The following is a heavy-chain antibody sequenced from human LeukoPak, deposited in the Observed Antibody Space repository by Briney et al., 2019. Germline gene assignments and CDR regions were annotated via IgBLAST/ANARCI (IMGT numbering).Heavy chain of an antibody. Sequence: ASVKVSCKASGYTFTSYDTNWVRRATGQGLEWMGWMNPNSGNTGYAQKFQGRVTMTRNTSISTAYMELSSLRSEDTAVYYCARCLRYSSSWYIWFDPWGQGTLVTVSS. CDR2: MNPNSGNT. CDR1: GYTFTSYD. D-gene: IGHD6-13*01. CDR3: ARCLRYSSSWYIWFDP. J-gene: IGHJ5*02. V-gene: IGHV1-8*01.